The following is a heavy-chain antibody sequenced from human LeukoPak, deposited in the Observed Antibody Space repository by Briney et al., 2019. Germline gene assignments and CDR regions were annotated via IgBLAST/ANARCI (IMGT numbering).Heavy chain of an antibody. CDR1: GGSISSYY. V-gene: IGHV4-59*01. D-gene: IGHD2-21*02. J-gene: IGHJ6*02. Sequence: PSETLSLTCTVSGGSISSYYWSGIRQPPGKGLEGIGYIYYSGSTNYNPSLKSRVTISVDTSKNQFSLKLSSVTAADTAVYYCARTPCDGDCYRSYTYNGMDVWGQGTTATVS. CDR3: ARTPCDGDCYRSYTYNGMDV. CDR2: IYYSGST.